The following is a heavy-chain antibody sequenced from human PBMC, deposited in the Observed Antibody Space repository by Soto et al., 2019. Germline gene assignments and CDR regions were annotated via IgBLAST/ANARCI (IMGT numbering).Heavy chain of an antibody. Sequence: EVQLLESGGGLVQPGGSLRLSCAASGFTFNNYAMGWVRQAPEKGLEWVSAITDSGDDTYYIDSVKGRFTISRDNSKSTLYLQMNSLRAEDTAIYYCAKLGSSSWSPHYYFDYWGQGTLVTVSS. V-gene: IGHV3-23*01. CDR1: GFTFNNYA. J-gene: IGHJ4*02. D-gene: IGHD2-2*01. CDR2: ITDSGDDT. CDR3: AKLGSSSWSPHYYFDY.